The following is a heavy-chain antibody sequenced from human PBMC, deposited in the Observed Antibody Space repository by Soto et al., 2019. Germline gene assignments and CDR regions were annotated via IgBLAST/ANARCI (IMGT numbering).Heavy chain of an antibody. V-gene: IGHV3-23*01. CDR3: AKDHMWLDLIYSMDV. Sequence: EVQLLESGGGLVHPGGSLRLSCAASGFTFSSYAMSWVRQAPGKGLEWVSGISGSGGSTWNADSVKGRFIISRDNSKNALFLQMHGRRAEDTAVYFCAKDHMWLDLIYSMDVWGEGTTVTVSS. D-gene: IGHD5-12*01. CDR1: GFTFSSYA. J-gene: IGHJ6*03. CDR2: ISGSGGST.